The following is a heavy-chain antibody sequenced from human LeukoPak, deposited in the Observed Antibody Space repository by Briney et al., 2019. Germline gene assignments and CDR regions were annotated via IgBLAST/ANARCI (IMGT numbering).Heavy chain of an antibody. D-gene: IGHD1-1*01. Sequence: AGSLRRSCAASGFTFSNYGMYWLRKSPGNGLEWVAYIRYDGGKKYYADSVKGRFTISRDNSKNTPYLQMNSLRAEDTAVYYCAKDWALQRNYYYYMDVWGKGTPVTISS. J-gene: IGHJ6*03. V-gene: IGHV3-30*02. CDR3: AKDWALQRNYYYYMDV. CDR1: GFTFSNYG. CDR2: IRYDGGKK.